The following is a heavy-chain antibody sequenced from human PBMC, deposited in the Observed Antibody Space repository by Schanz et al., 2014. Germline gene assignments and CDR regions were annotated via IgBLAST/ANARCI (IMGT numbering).Heavy chain of an antibody. J-gene: IGHJ6*03. CDR3: ARAPVTVGPYLDYMDV. CDR2: MNPNSGNT. V-gene: IGHV1-8*02. Sequence: QVQLVQSGAEVKKPGASVRLSCEASGYTFTSYDINWVRQAPGQGLEWMGWMNPNSGNTGYAQKFQGRVTMTRHTSIITAYIELSSLRSEYTSVYCCARAPVTVGPYLDYMDVWGKGTMVTVSS. CDR1: GYTFTSYD. D-gene: IGHD4-17*01.